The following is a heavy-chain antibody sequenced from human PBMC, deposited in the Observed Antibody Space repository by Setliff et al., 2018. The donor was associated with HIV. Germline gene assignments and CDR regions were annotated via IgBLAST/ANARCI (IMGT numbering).Heavy chain of an antibody. CDR1: GYTFTDYY. CDR3: ARRVPPIPSGDLDY. J-gene: IGHJ4*02. Sequence: GASVKVSCKASGYTFTDYYIHWVRQAPGQGLEWMGWINPNSSDTNYAQKFQGRVTTTRDTSISTAYMDLSRLRSDDTAVYYCARRVPPIPSGDLDYWGQGTLVTVSS. V-gene: IGHV1-2*02. D-gene: IGHD4-17*01. CDR2: INPNSSDT.